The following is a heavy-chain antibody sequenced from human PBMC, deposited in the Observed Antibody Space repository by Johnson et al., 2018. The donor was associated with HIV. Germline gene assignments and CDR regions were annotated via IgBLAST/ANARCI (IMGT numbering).Heavy chain of an antibody. J-gene: IGHJ3*02. V-gene: IGHV3-7*05. Sequence: VQLVESGGGLVQPGGSLRLSCAASGFIISSYWMTWVRQAPGKGLEWVANIRKDGSEKYYVDSVTGRFTISRDNAKNSLYLQMNTLRAEYTAVYYCARDAVISSGWYNVVAFDIWGQGTMVTVAS. CDR3: ARDAVISSGWYNVVAFDI. CDR2: IRKDGSEK. D-gene: IGHD6-19*01. CDR1: GFIISSYW.